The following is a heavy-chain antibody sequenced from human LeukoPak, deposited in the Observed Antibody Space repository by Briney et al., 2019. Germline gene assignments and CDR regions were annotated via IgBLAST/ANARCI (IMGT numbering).Heavy chain of an antibody. CDR2: IYYSGNT. D-gene: IGHD1-26*01. CDR3: ARRSASYPFGY. V-gene: IGHV4-39*07. CDR1: GGSISSSSYY. Sequence: SSETLSLTCTVSGGSISSSSYYWGWIRQPPGKGLEWIGSIYYSGNTYYNPSLKSRVTISVDTSKNQFSLKLSSVTAADTAVYYCARRSASYPFGYWGQGTLVTVSS. J-gene: IGHJ4*02.